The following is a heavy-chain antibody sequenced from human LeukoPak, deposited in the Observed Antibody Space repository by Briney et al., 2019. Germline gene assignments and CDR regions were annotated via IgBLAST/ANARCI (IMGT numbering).Heavy chain of an antibody. CDR1: GFTFSSYG. CDR3: AKDRFYGSSGYDYYYYGMDV. J-gene: IGHJ6*02. V-gene: IGHV3-30*18. CDR2: ISYDGSNK. Sequence: PGRSLRLSCAASGFTFSSYGMHWVRQAPGKGLEWVAVISYDGSNKYYADSVKGRFTISRDNSKNTLYLQMNSLRAEDTAVYYCAKDRFYGSSGYDYYYYGMDVWGQGTTVTVSS. D-gene: IGHD3-22*01.